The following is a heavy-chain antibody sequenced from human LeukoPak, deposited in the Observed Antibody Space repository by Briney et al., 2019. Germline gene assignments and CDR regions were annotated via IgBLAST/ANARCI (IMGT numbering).Heavy chain of an antibody. V-gene: IGHV3-53*01. D-gene: IGHD5-24*01. J-gene: IGHJ6*02. CDR2: VYSGGTT. Sequence: PGGSLRLSCLVSGFTVRSNHMSWVRQAPGKGLEWVSVVYSGGTTYYGDSVKGRFTISRDISKNTVYLQMNSLRAEDTDVYYCARDRIEMSTRDYYGMDVWGQGTSVTVSS. CDR1: GFTVRSNH. CDR3: ARDRIEMSTRDYYGMDV.